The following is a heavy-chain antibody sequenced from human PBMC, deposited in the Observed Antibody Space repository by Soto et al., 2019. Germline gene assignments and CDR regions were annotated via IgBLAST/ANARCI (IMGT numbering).Heavy chain of an antibody. J-gene: IGHJ6*02. D-gene: IGHD1-7*01. Sequence: PGESLKISCEGSGYSFSSFWISWVRQMPGKGLEWVGRIDPSDSYINYSPSFQGRVTISADKSSSTAYLQWSSLEASDTGIYYCAKRGWIYQAYHYFYAIDVWGQGTTVTVSS. CDR3: AKRGWIYQAYHYFYAIDV. CDR2: IDPSDSYI. V-gene: IGHV5-10-1*01. CDR1: GYSFSSFW.